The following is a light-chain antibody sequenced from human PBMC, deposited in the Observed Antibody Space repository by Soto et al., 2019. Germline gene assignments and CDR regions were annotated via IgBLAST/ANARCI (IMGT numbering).Light chain of an antibody. J-gene: IGKJ3*01. CDR2: ATS. CDR1: QSVSSN. Sequence: EIVMTQSPVTLSVSPGERATLSCRASQSVSSNVAWYQQRPGQAPRLLIYATSTRATGIPARCSGSESGTECTLAISSVQSEDVAVYYWQQYNLGPLFTFGPGPKVDMK. V-gene: IGKV3-15*01. CDR3: QQYNLGPLFT.